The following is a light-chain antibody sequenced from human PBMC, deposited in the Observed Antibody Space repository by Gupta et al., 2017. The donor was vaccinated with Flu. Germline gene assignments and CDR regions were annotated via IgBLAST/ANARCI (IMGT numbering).Light chain of an antibody. CDR3: RQALQTPFT. Sequence: DIVMTQSPLSLPVTPGEPASISCRSSQSLLHSNGYKYLDWYLQKPGQSPQLLTYLGSNRASGVPDRFSGSGSGTDFTLKISRVEAEDVGVYYCRQALQTPFTFGPGTKVDIK. J-gene: IGKJ3*01. CDR1: QSLLHSNGYKY. CDR2: LGS. V-gene: IGKV2-28*01.